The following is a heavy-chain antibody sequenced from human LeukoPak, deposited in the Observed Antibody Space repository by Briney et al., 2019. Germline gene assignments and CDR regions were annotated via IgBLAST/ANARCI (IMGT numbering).Heavy chain of an antibody. CDR3: AAQLCSGGSCSNIDAFDI. J-gene: IGHJ3*02. D-gene: IGHD2-15*01. CDR1: GGSISSSNW. Sequence: SETLSLTCAVSGGSISSSNWWSWVRQPPGKGLEWIGEIYHSGSTNYNPSLKSRVTISVDKSKNQFSLKLSSVTAADTAVYYCAAQLCSGGSCSNIDAFDIWGQGTMVTVSS. V-gene: IGHV4-4*02. CDR2: IYHSGST.